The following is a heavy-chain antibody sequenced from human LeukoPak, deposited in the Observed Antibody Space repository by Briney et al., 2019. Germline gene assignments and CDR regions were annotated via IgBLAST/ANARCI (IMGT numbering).Heavy chain of an antibody. CDR1: GCTFSSYA. J-gene: IGHJ5*02. D-gene: IGHD6-19*01. Sequence: ASVKVSCKASGCTFSSYAISWLRQAPGQGLEWMGGIIPIFGTANYAQKFQGRVTITADESTSTAYMELSSLRSEDTAVYYCARRRGSGWYSGWFDPWGQGTLVTVSS. CDR3: ARRRGSGWYSGWFDP. V-gene: IGHV1-69*13. CDR2: IIPIFGTA.